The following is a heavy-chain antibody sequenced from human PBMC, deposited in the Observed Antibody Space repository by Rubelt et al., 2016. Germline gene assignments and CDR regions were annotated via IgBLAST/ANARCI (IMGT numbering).Heavy chain of an antibody. Sequence: EVQLLESGGGLVQPGGSLRLSCAASGFTFSSYDMNWVRQAPGKGLEWVSAISGSGDSTYYADSVKGRFTISRDHSKITLYLQMNGLRADDTAVYLWASQACDVWSGYCAGRVDYWGQGALVIVSS. CDR2: ISGSGDST. J-gene: IGHJ4*02. D-gene: IGHD3-3*01. CDR1: GFTFSSYD. CDR3: ASQACDVWSGYCAGRVDY. V-gene: IGHV3-23*01.